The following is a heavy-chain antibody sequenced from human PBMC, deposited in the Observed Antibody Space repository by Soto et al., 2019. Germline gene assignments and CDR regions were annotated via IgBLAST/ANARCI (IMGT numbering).Heavy chain of an antibody. CDR3: ARGGEWELPSA. D-gene: IGHD1-26*01. CDR1: GGSIISGGYS. Sequence: QLQLQESGSGLVKPSQTLSLTCAVSGGSIISGGYSWSWIRQPPGKGLEWIGYIYHSGSTYYNPSLKSRVTISVDRSKNQFSLKMSSVTAADTAVYYCARGGEWELPSAWGQGTLVTVSS. CDR2: IYHSGST. J-gene: IGHJ5*02. V-gene: IGHV4-30-2*01.